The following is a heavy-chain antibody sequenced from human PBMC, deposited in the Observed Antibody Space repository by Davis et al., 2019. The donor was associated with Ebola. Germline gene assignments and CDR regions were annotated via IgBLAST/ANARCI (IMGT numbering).Heavy chain of an antibody. J-gene: IGHJ4*02. Sequence: MPSETLSLTCAVYGGSFSSYYWSWIRQPPGKGLEWIGYIYYSGSTNYNPSLKSRVTISVDTSKNQFSLKLSSVTAADTAVYYCATPLGLCSGGSCPLGYWGQGTLVTVSS. CDR3: ATPLGLCSGGSCPLGY. V-gene: IGHV4-59*08. CDR1: GGSFSSYY. D-gene: IGHD2-15*01. CDR2: IYYSGST.